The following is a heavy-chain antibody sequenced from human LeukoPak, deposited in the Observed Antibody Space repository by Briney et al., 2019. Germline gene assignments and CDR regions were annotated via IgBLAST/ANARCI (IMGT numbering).Heavy chain of an antibody. J-gene: IGHJ4*02. Sequence: SETLSLTCAVYGGSFSGYYWSWIRQPPGKGLEWIGEINHSGSTNYNPSLKSRVTISVDTSKNQFSLKLSSVTAADTAVYYCARGWRYYAAYYFDYWGQGTLVTASS. V-gene: IGHV4-34*01. CDR2: INHSGST. CDR3: ARGWRYYAAYYFDY. D-gene: IGHD1-26*01. CDR1: GGSFSGYY.